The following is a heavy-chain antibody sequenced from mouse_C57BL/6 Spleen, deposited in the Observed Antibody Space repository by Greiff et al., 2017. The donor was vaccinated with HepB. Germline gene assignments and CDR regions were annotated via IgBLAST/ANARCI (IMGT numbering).Heavy chain of an antibody. CDR2: ISDGGSYT. Sequence: EVKLMESGGGLVKPGGSLKLSCAASGFTFSSYAMSWVRQTPEKRLEWVATISDGGSYTYYPDNVKGRFTIARDNAKNNLYLQMSHLKSEDTAMYYCARGGRYDYLAYWGQGTLVTVSA. CDR1: GFTFSSYA. V-gene: IGHV5-4*03. D-gene: IGHD2-4*01. J-gene: IGHJ3*01. CDR3: ARGGRYDYLAY.